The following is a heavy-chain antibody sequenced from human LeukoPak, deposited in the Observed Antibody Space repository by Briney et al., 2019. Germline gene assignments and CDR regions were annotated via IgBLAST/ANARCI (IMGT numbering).Heavy chain of an antibody. V-gene: IGHV4-61*02. D-gene: IGHD3-10*01. CDR2: IYTSGST. J-gene: IGHJ3*02. CDR1: GGSISSSSYY. CDR3: AREPWEMYGSGSYYNGDAFDI. Sequence: SETLSLTCTVSGGSISSSSYYWSWIRQPAGKGLEWIGRIYTSGSTNYNPSLKSRVTISVDTSKNQFSLKLSSVTAADTAVYYCAREPWEMYGSGSYYNGDAFDIWGQGTMVTVSS.